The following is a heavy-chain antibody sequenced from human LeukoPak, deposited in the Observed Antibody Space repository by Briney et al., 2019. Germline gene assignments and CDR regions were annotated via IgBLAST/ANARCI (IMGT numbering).Heavy chain of an antibody. Sequence: PGGSLRLSCAASGFTFSSYSMNWVRQAPGKGLEWVSYISSSSSTMYYADSVKGRFTISRDNAKNSLYLQMNSLRAQDTAVYYCARDYGDYVADPLDYWGQGTLVTVSS. CDR2: ISSSSSTM. CDR1: GFTFSSYS. V-gene: IGHV3-48*01. J-gene: IGHJ4*02. D-gene: IGHD4-17*01. CDR3: ARDYGDYVADPLDY.